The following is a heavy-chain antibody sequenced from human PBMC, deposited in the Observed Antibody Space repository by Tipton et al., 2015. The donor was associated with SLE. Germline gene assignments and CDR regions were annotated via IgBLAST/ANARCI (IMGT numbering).Heavy chain of an antibody. D-gene: IGHD5-12*01. V-gene: IGHV1-2*02. Sequence: QLVQSGAEVKKPGASVKVSCKASGYTFTGYYMHWVRQAPGQGLEWMGWINPNSGGTTYAQKFQGRVTMTRATSISTAYMELSRLRSDDTAVYYCAREGSGYDSYFDYWGQGSLVTVSS. CDR3: AREGSGYDSYFDY. CDR2: INPNSGGT. CDR1: GYTFTGYY. J-gene: IGHJ4*02.